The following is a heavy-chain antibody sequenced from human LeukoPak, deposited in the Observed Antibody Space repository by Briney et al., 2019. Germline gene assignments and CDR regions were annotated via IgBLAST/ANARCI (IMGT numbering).Heavy chain of an antibody. CDR2: VSYDGSIK. J-gene: IGHJ4*02. D-gene: IGHD3-10*01. V-gene: IGHV3-30*03. CDR3: AREGYYGSGTPSFYFDF. CDR1: GFTFKNYV. Sequence: GGTLRLSCAASGFTFKNYVIHWVRQAPGKGLEWVAVVSYDGSIKYYADSVKGRFTISRDNSKNTLYLQMSSLRAEDTAVYYCAREGYYGSGTPSFYFDFWGQGTLVTVSA.